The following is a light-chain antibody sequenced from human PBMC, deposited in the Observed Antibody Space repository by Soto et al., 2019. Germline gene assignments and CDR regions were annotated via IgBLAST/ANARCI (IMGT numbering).Light chain of an antibody. J-gene: IGKJ5*01. Sequence: EIVLTHSPLSLSVSPGESASISCTSIKSLNHSSGYNYLDWYLLKPGQPPQLLIYLGSNRGSGVPFRFSASGTGTDCTLTISRVANEDAGFYFCMQPLQTLITFGQGTRLEIQ. CDR3: MQPLQTLIT. CDR2: LGS. V-gene: IGKV2-28*01. CDR1: KSLNHSSGYNY.